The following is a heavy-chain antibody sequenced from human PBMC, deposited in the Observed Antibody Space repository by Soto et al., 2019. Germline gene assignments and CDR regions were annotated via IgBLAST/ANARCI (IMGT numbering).Heavy chain of an antibody. V-gene: IGHV1-46*01. CDR3: ARVRKAAAGWFDP. J-gene: IGHJ5*02. CDR1: GYTFTSYY. D-gene: IGHD6-13*01. CDR2: INPSGGST. Sequence: ASVKVSCKASGYTFTSYYMHWVRQAPGQGLEWMGIINPSGGSTSYAQKFQGRVTMTRDTSTSTVYMEPSSLRSEDTAVYYCARVRKAAAGWFDPWGQGTLVTVSS.